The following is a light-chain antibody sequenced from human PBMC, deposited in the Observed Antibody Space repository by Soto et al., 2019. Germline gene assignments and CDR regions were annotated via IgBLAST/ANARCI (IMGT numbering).Light chain of an antibody. CDR2: DAS. V-gene: IGKV3-11*01. CDR3: QQRSNWPIT. CDR1: QSVSSY. Sequence: EIVLTQFPATLSLSPGERATLSCRASQSVSSYLAWYQQKPDQAPRLLIYDASNRATGIPARFSGSGSGTDFTLTISSLGPEDFAVYYCQQRSNWPITFGQGTRLDIK. J-gene: IGKJ5*01.